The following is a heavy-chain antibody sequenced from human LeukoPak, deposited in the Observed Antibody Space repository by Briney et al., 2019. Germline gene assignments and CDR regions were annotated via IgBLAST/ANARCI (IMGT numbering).Heavy chain of an antibody. CDR2: IDWDDEK. CDR3: ARTGPVPTLYYFDY. D-gene: IGHD6-6*01. V-gene: IGHV2-70*13. J-gene: IGHJ4*02. Sequence: ESGPALVKPTQTLTLTCTFSGFSLSTSGVCVSWIRQPPGKALEWLALIDWDDEKFYRTSLKTRLTISKDTSKNQVVLTVTNMDPVDTATYYCARTGPVPTLYYFDYWGQGTLVTVSS. CDR1: GFSLSTSGVC.